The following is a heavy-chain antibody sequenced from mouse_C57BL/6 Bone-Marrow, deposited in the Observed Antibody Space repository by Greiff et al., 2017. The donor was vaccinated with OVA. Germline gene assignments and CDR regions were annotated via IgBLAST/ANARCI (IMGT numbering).Heavy chain of an antibody. D-gene: IGHD2-4*01. Sequence: VQLQQPGAELVKPGASVKLSCKASGYTITSYWMHWVKQRPGQGLEWIGMIHPNSGSTNYNEKFKSKATLTVDKSSSTAYMQLSSLTSEDSAVYYCAVYDYRFAYWGQGTLVTVSA. CDR1: GYTITSYW. J-gene: IGHJ3*01. V-gene: IGHV1-64*01. CDR3: AVYDYRFAY. CDR2: IHPNSGST.